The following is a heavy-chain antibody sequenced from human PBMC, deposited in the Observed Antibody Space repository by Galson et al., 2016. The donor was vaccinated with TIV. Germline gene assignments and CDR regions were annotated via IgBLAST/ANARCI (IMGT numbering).Heavy chain of an antibody. CDR1: GFIFSDYA. J-gene: IGHJ6*02. CDR3: AREQNYALDV. V-gene: IGHV3-48*02. D-gene: IGHD1-7*01. Sequence: SLRLSCAASGFIFSDYAMNWARQTPGKGLEWISYISRSGGNSFYAESVKGRFTVSRDSLDKSVFPQMNSLRDEDTAVYFCAREQNYALDVWGPGTMVTVSS. CDR2: ISRSGGNS.